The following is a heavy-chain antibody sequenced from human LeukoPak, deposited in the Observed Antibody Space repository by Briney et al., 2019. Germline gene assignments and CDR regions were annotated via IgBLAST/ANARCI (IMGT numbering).Heavy chain of an antibody. CDR2: IIPIFGTA. J-gene: IGHJ4*02. D-gene: IGHD3-22*01. V-gene: IGHV1-69*05. Sequence: SVKVSCKASGGTFSSYAISWVRQAPGQGLEWMGRIIPIFGTANYAQKFQGRVTITTDESASTAYMELSSLRSEDTAVYYCARGATPYYYDSSGSYYFDYWGQGTLVTVSS. CDR1: GGTFSSYA. CDR3: ARGATPYYYDSSGSYYFDY.